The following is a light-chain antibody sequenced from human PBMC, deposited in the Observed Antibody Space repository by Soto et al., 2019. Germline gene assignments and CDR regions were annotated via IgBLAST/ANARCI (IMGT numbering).Light chain of an antibody. CDR2: GAS. CDR1: QNVNNN. Sequence: EVVMTQSPATLPVSPGDRATLSCRASQNVNNNLAWYQQRPGQAPRLLVYGASTRATGIPARFSVSGSGTEFTLTISSVQSEDLAVYYCQQYNDWPPMYTFGQGSKLEIK. J-gene: IGKJ2*01. V-gene: IGKV3-15*01. CDR3: QQYNDWPPMYT.